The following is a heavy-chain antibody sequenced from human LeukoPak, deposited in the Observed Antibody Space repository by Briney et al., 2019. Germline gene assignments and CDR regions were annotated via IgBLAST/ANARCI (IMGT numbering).Heavy chain of an antibody. CDR1: GGSVSSGYYY. J-gene: IGHJ4*02. CDR3: ARDYPYLSGNSASLLDY. V-gene: IGHV4-30-4*08. CDR2: IYYSGST. D-gene: IGHD4-23*01. Sequence: TLSLTCTVSGGSVSSGYYYWSWIRQPPGKGLEWIGYIYYSGSTYYDPSLKSRVTISVDTSKNQFSLKLSSVTAADTAVYYCARDYPYLSGNSASLLDYWGQGTLVTVSS.